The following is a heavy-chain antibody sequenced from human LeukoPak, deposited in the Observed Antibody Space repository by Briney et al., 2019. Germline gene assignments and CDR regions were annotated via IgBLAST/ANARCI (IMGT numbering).Heavy chain of an antibody. CDR2: IYYSGST. Sequence: SETLSLTCTVSGGSISSSSYCWGWLRQPPGQGLEWIGSIYYSGSTYYNPSLKSRVTISVDTSKNQFSLKLSSVTAADTAVYYCARGVGGYYSYYFDYWGQGTLVTVSS. V-gene: IGHV4-39*01. CDR3: ARGVGGYYSYYFDY. D-gene: IGHD3-22*01. J-gene: IGHJ4*02. CDR1: GGSISSSSYC.